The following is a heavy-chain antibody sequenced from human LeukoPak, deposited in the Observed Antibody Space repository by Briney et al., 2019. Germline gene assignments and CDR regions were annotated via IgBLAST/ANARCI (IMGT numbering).Heavy chain of an antibody. D-gene: IGHD6-19*01. CDR2: MNPNSGNT. CDR1: GYTFTSYD. V-gene: IGHV1-8*01. J-gene: IGHJ5*02. CDR3: ARAITNPNIAVAGTSKKVNWFDP. Sequence: ASVEVSCKASGYTFTSYDINWVRQATGQGLEWMGWMNPNSGNTGYAQKFQGRVTMTRNTSISTAYMELSSLRSEDTAVYYCARAITNPNIAVAGTSKKVNWFDPWGQGTLVTVSS.